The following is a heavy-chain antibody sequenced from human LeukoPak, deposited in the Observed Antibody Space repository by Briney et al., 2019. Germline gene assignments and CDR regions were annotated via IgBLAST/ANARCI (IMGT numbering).Heavy chain of an antibody. CDR1: GYTFTNYW. J-gene: IGHJ4*02. CDR3: TRLVRGSGWFPFDY. V-gene: IGHV5-51*01. Sequence: GEPLKISCKGSGYTFTNYWIAWVRQMPGKGLEWKGIINPGDSDTRYRPSFQGQVTISADKSINTAYLQWSSLKASDTAIYYCTRLVRGSGWFPFDYWGQGTLVIVSS. D-gene: IGHD6-19*01. CDR2: INPGDSDT.